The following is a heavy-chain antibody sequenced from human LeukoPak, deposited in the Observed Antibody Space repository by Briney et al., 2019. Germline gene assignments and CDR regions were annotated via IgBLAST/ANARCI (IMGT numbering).Heavy chain of an antibody. CDR2: TSAYNGNT. J-gene: IGHJ5*02. Sequence: ASVKVSCKASGYTFTSYSISWVRQAPGQGLEWMGWTSAYNGNTNYAQKLQGRVTMTTDTSTSTAYMELRSLRSDDTAVYYCARDQELAGGYNWFDPWGQGTLVTVSS. D-gene: IGHD6-6*01. CDR1: GYTFTSYS. CDR3: ARDQELAGGYNWFDP. V-gene: IGHV1-18*01.